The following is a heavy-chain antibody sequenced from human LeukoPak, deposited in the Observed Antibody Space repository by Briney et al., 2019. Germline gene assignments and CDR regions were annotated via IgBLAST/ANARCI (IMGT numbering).Heavy chain of an antibody. Sequence: ASVKVSCKASGYTFTSYYMHWVRLAPGQGLEWMGIISPSGGSTSYAQKFRGRVTMTRDTPTSTVYMELSSLRSEDTAVYYCARSAAAGTGGWGDNWFDPWGQGTLVTVSS. CDR3: ARSAAAGTGGWGDNWFDP. CDR2: ISPSGGST. D-gene: IGHD6-13*01. CDR1: GYTFTSYY. V-gene: IGHV1-46*01. J-gene: IGHJ5*02.